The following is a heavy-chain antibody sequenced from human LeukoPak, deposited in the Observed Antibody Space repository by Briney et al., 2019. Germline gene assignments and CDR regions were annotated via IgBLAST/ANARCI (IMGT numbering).Heavy chain of an antibody. D-gene: IGHD3-10*01. Sequence: GASVKVSRKASGYTFTSYDINWVRQATGQGLEWMGWMNPNSGNTGYAQKFQGRVTMTRNTSISTAYMELSSLRSVDTAVYYCAREGYYYGSGSYYNVEWFDPWGQGTLVTVSS. CDR3: AREGYYYGSGSYYNVEWFDP. CDR2: MNPNSGNT. CDR1: GYTFTSYD. J-gene: IGHJ5*02. V-gene: IGHV1-8*01.